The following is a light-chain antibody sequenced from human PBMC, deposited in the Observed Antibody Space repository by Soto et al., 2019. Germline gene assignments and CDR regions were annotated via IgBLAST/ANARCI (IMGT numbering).Light chain of an antibody. CDR2: WAS. CDR1: QSVLDSSSTKNH. Sequence: DIVMTQSPDSLPVSLGERATIICKSSQSVLDSSSTKNHLAWYQQKPGQAPKLLIYWASTRKSGVADRFSGSGCGTDFTLTINNLQAEDVAVYYCLQYYSVRPTFGGGTRVAIK. CDR3: LQYYSVRPT. J-gene: IGKJ4*01. V-gene: IGKV4-1*01.